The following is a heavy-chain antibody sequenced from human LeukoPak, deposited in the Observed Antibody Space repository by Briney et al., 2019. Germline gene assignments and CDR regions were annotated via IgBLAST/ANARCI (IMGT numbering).Heavy chain of an antibody. D-gene: IGHD1-26*01. Sequence: PSETLSLTCTASGVSISSYYWSWIRQPPGKGLEWIGYIYYSGSTNYNPSLKSRVTISVDTSKNQFSLKLSSVTAADTAVYYCARVLFGLVGAIYFDYWGQGTLVTVSS. CDR1: GVSISSYY. J-gene: IGHJ4*02. CDR2: IYYSGST. CDR3: ARVLFGLVGAIYFDY. V-gene: IGHV4-59*01.